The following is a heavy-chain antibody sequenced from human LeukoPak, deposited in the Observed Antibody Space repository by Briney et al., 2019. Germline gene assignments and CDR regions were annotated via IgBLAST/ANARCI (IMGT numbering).Heavy chain of an antibody. V-gene: IGHV1-18*01. J-gene: IGHJ4*02. D-gene: IGHD4-23*01. CDR1: GGTFNTYT. CDR3: ARVYGGNGDY. Sequence: ASVKVPCKASGGTFNTYTISWVRQAPGQGLEWMGWISAYNGNTNYAQKLQGRVTMTTDTSTSTAYMELRSLRSDDTAVYYCARVYGGNGDYWGQGTLVTVSS. CDR2: ISAYNGNT.